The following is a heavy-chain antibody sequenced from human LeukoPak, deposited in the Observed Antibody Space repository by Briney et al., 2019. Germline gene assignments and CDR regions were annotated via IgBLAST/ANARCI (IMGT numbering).Heavy chain of an antibody. CDR1: GYTFTSYD. Sequence: AASVKVSCKASGYTFTSYDINWVRQATGQGLEWMGWMNPNSGNTGYAQKFQGRVTITRNTSISTAYMELSSLRSEDTAVYYCARGRRYYDSSGDYYPSGFDYWGQGTLVTVSS. CDR2: MNPNSGNT. D-gene: IGHD3-22*01. CDR3: ARGRRYYDSSGDYYPSGFDY. V-gene: IGHV1-8*03. J-gene: IGHJ4*02.